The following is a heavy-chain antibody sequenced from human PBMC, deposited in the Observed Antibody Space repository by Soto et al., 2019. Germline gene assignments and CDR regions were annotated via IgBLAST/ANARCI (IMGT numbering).Heavy chain of an antibody. Sequence: GASVKVSCTASGDTFSTYTITWMRQAPGQGLEWMGGIIPRSATSNYAQKFQGRVTITADESTSTAYMELSSLRSEDTAVYYCARRYCISTSCHYYGMDVWGQGTTVTVSS. V-gene: IGHV1-69*13. CDR1: GDTFSTYT. J-gene: IGHJ6*02. D-gene: IGHD2-2*01. CDR3: ARRYCISTSCHYYGMDV. CDR2: IIPRSATS.